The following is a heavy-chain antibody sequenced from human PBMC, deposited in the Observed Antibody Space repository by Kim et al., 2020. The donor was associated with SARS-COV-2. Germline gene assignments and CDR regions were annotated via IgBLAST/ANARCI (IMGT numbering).Heavy chain of an antibody. D-gene: IGHD3-16*01. V-gene: IGHV3-23*01. CDR3: AKAGNHASLYYFDY. J-gene: IGHJ4*02. Sequence: ADTVKGRFTNSRDNSKNTLYLQMNSLRAEDTAVYYCAKAGNHASLYYFDYWGQGTLVTVSS.